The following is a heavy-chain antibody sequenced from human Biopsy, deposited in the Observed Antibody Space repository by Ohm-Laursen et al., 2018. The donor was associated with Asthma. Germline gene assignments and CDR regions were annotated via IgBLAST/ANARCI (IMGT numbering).Heavy chain of an antibody. D-gene: IGHD3-22*01. V-gene: IGHV3-53*01. CDR3: ARGDSSNWSHYYFDY. J-gene: IGHJ4*02. CDR2: IYSGGGT. CDR1: GFTVSPNG. Sequence: SLRLSCTASGFTVSPNGMRWVRQPPGKGREGVSDIYSGGGTYYADSVQGRVNISRDNSKNTLSLQMNSLRAEDTAVYYCARGDSSNWSHYYFDYWGQGTLVTVSS.